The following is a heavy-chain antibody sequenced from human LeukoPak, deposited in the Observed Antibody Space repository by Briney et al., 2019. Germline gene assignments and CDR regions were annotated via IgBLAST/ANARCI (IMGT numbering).Heavy chain of an antibody. CDR3: ARGGDGYNYGIH. V-gene: IGHV1-69*04. Sequence: SVKVSCRASGGSFSSYAVNWVRQAPGQGLEWMGRVIPLLDIVDYAQILKGRVTITADKSTGTAFMELSSLRSEDTGVYFCARGGDGYNYGIHWGQGTLVTVS. CDR1: GGSFSSYA. J-gene: IGHJ4*02. D-gene: IGHD5-24*01. CDR2: VIPLLDIV.